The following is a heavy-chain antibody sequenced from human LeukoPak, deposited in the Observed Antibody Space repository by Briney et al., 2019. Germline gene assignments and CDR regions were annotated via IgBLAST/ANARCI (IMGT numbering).Heavy chain of an antibody. CDR2: ISSSSTTI. V-gene: IGHV3-48*01. CDR3: ARFRGSYLDH. CDR1: GFTFSSYS. D-gene: IGHD1-26*01. Sequence: GGSLRLSCTASGFTFSSYSMHWVRQAPGKGLEWVSHISSSSTTIYYGDSVKGRFTISRDNVKNSLYLQMNSLRAKDTAVYYCARFRGSYLDHWGQGTLVTVSS. J-gene: IGHJ4*02.